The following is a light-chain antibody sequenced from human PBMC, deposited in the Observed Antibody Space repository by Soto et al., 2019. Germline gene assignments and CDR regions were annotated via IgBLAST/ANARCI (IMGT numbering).Light chain of an antibody. V-gene: IGKV3-20*01. CDR3: QQYATSPCA. J-gene: IGKJ1*01. Sequence: EIVLAQSPGTLALSLGERASLSCRASHTVSDNFLAWYQQKPGQAHRLLIYAASSRATCVPDRFSGSGTATDFTLTFSSLEAEDSAVYYCQQYATSPCAFGQGTKVEIK. CDR2: AAS. CDR1: HTVSDNF.